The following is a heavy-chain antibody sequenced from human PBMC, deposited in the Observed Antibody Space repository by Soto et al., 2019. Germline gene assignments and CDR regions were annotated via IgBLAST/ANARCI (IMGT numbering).Heavy chain of an antibody. J-gene: IGHJ3*02. V-gene: IGHV3-23*01. CDR2: ISGSGGST. D-gene: IGHD5-18*01. CDR1: GFTFSSYA. Sequence: PGGSLRLSCAASGFTFSSYAMSWVRQAPGKGLEWVSAISGSGGSTYYADSVKDRFTISRDNSKNTLYLQMNSLRAEDTAVYYCAKSSRGYKDAFDIWGQGTMVTVSS. CDR3: AKSSRGYKDAFDI.